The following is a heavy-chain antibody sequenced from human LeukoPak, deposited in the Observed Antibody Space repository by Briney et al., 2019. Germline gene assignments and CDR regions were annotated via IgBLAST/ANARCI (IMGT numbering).Heavy chain of an antibody. Sequence: GASVKVSCKASGYTFTGYYMHWVRQAPGQRLEWMGWINPNSGGTNYAQKFQGRVTMTRDTSISTAYMELSRLRSDDTAVYYCARDPPYCSGGSCYGWFDPWGQGTLVTVSS. J-gene: IGHJ5*02. CDR3: ARDPPYCSGGSCYGWFDP. CDR2: INPNSGGT. D-gene: IGHD2-15*01. V-gene: IGHV1-2*02. CDR1: GYTFTGYY.